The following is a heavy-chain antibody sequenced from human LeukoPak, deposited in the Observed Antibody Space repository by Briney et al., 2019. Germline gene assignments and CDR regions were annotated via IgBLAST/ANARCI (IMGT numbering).Heavy chain of an antibody. Sequence: GGSLRLSCAASGFTFDDYAMHWVRHAPGKGLEWVSGISWNSGSIGYADSVKGRFTISRDNAKNSLYLQMNSLRAEDTALYYCAKAGSGWYEDYFDYWGQGTLVTVSS. CDR1: GFTFDDYA. V-gene: IGHV3-9*01. J-gene: IGHJ4*02. CDR2: ISWNSGSI. D-gene: IGHD6-19*01. CDR3: AKAGSGWYEDYFDY.